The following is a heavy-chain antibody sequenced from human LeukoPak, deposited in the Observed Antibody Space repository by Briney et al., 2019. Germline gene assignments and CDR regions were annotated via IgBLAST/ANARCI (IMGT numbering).Heavy chain of an antibody. CDR3: ARVKARSGSYSLDY. D-gene: IGHD1-26*01. CDR1: GYTFTTYG. V-gene: IGHV1-18*01. Sequence: GASVNLSCKASGYTFTTYGISWVRQAPGQGLEWMGWISAHNGDTNYAQRLQGRVTMTTDTSTSTAYMELRSLRSDDTAVYYCARVKARSGSYSLDYWGQGTLVTVSS. CDR2: ISAHNGDT. J-gene: IGHJ4*02.